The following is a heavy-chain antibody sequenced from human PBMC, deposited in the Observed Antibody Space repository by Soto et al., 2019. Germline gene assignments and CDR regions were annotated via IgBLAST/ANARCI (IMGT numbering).Heavy chain of an antibody. J-gene: IGHJ6*02. Sequence: PGGSLRLSCAASGFTFSSYGMSWVRQAPGKGLEWVSRIDNAGSSARYADSVKGRFTISRDNAKNTVYLQMNSLRAEDTAVYYCTRVGGSVSGMDVWGQGTTVTVSS. D-gene: IGHD1-26*01. CDR2: IDNAGSSA. CDR3: TRVGGSVSGMDV. CDR1: GFTFSSYG. V-gene: IGHV3-74*01.